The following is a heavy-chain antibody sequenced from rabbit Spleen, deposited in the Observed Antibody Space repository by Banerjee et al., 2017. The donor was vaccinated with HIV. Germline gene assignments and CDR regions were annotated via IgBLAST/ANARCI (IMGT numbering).Heavy chain of an antibody. Sequence: QEQLVESGGGLVQPEGSLTLTCKASGFDFSTYSMSWVRQAPGKGLECIACIYAGSSGSTYYANWAKGRFTISKTSSTTVTLQMTSLTVADTATYFCARGSATMTMVITGYYLNLWGPGTLVTVS. V-gene: IGHV1S45*01. CDR1: GFDFSTYS. CDR3: ARGSATMTMVITGYYLNL. J-gene: IGHJ4*01. CDR2: IYAGSSGST. D-gene: IGHD2-1*01.